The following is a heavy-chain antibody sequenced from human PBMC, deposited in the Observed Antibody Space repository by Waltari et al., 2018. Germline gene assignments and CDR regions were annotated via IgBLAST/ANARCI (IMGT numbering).Heavy chain of an antibody. Sequence: EVQLVESGGALVQPGGSLRLSCATSGFTFSTYWLHGVRQAPGTGLMWVAHIESDESRTTYAESVKGRFTISRDNAKNTVYLQMNSLRDEDTAVYYCVRDEPGDGLDYWGQGTLVTVSS. V-gene: IGHV3-74*03. CDR2: IESDESRT. CDR3: VRDEPGDGLDY. D-gene: IGHD7-27*01. J-gene: IGHJ4*02. CDR1: GFTFSTYW.